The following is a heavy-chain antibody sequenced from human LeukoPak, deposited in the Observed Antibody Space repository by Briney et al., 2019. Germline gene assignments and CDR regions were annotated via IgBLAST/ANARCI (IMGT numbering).Heavy chain of an antibody. Sequence: ASVKVSCKASGYTFTGYYMHWVRQAPGQGLEWMGRINPNSGGTNYAQKFQGRVTMTRDTSISTAYMELSRLRSDDTAVYYCARDTIAAAGTSYIGHAEHFQHWGQGTLVTVSS. CDR1: GYTFTGYY. D-gene: IGHD6-13*01. CDR3: ARDTIAAAGTSYIGHAEHFQH. CDR2: INPNSGGT. J-gene: IGHJ1*01. V-gene: IGHV1-2*06.